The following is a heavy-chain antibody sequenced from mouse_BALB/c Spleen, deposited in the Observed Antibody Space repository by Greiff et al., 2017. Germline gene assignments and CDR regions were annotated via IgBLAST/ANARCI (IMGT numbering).Heavy chain of an antibody. CDR2: INSNGGST. CDR3: ARVDYGRPYYFDY. J-gene: IGHJ2*01. V-gene: IGHV5-6-3*01. Sequence: EVKLQESGGGLVQPGGSLKLSCAASGFTFSSYGMSWVRQTPDKRLELVATINSNGGSTYYPDSVKGRFTISRDNAKNTLYLQMSSLKSEDTAMYYCARVDYGRPYYFDYWGQGTTLTVSS. CDR1: GFTFSSYG. D-gene: IGHD1-1*01.